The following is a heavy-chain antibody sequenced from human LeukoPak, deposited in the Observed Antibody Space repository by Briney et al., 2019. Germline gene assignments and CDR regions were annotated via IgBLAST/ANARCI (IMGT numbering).Heavy chain of an antibody. D-gene: IGHD3-10*01. V-gene: IGHV3-23*01. CDR3: AKVGPYGSRSYYKDAFDI. Sequence: GGSLRLSCAASGFTFSSYAMSWVRQAPGKGLEWVSAISGSGGSTYYADSVKGRFTISRDNSKNTLYLQMNSLRAEDTAVYYCAKVGPYGSRSYYKDAFDIWGQGTMVTVSS. CDR2: ISGSGGST. CDR1: GFTFSSYA. J-gene: IGHJ3*02.